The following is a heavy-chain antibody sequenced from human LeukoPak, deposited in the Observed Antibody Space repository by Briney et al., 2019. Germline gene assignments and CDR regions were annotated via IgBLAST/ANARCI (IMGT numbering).Heavy chain of an antibody. V-gene: IGHV4-30-4*01. J-gene: IGHJ4*02. Sequence: PSETLSLTCTVSGGSISSGDYYWSWIRQPPGKGLEWIGYIYYSGSTYYNPSLKSRVTISVDTYKNQFSLKLSSVTAADTAVYYCARFSIIAAASFDYWGQGTLVTVSS. D-gene: IGHD6-13*01. CDR1: GGSISSGDYY. CDR3: ARFSIIAAASFDY. CDR2: IYYSGST.